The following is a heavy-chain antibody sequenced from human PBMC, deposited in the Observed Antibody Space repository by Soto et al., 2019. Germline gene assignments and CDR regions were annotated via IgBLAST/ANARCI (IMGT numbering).Heavy chain of an antibody. D-gene: IGHD2-15*01. CDR3: ARALCSGGSCYYDAFDI. V-gene: IGHV3-21*01. Sequence: GGSLSLSCAASGFTFSSYSMNWVRQAPGKGLEWVSSISSSSSYIYYADSVKGRFTISRDNAKNSLYLQMNSLRAEDTAVYYCARALCSGGSCYYDAFDIWGQGTMVTVSS. CDR2: ISSSSSYI. CDR1: GFTFSSYS. J-gene: IGHJ3*02.